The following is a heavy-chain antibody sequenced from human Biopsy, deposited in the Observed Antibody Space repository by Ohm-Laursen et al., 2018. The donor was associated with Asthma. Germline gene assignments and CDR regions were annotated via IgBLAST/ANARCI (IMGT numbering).Heavy chain of an antibody. D-gene: IGHD5-18*01. CDR2: IHNSGNT. J-gene: IGHJ5*02. CDR1: GGSISSDY. CDR3: ARGQGRGIQLWSLDP. Sequence: SETLSLTCTVSGGSISSDYWSWLRQSPGEGLEWIGYIHNSGNTNYNPSPKSRVTISLDTSKNHFSLRLSFVTAADTAVYFCARGQGRGIQLWSLDPWGQGILVTVSS. V-gene: IGHV4-59*01.